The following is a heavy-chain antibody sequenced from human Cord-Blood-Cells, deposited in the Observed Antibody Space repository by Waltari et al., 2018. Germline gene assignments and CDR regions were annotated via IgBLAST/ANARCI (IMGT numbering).Heavy chain of an antibody. J-gene: IGHJ4*02. V-gene: IGHV1-18*01. D-gene: IGHD3-22*01. Sequence: QVQLVQSGAEVKKPGASVKVSCKASGYTFTSYGISWVRQAPGQGLEWMGWISSYNVNANYAQKLQGIVTMTTDTATSTAYMELRSLRSDDTAGYYCARRRADYYDSSGYYYFDYWGQGTLVTVSS. CDR3: ARRRADYYDSSGYYYFDY. CDR2: ISSYNVNA. CDR1: GYTFTSYG.